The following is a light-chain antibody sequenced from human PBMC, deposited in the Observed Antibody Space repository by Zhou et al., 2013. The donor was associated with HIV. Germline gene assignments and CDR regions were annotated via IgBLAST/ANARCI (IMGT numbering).Light chain of an antibody. CDR3: QQGRNWPLT. CDR2: DAS. V-gene: IGKV3-11*01. J-gene: IGKJ4*01. Sequence: EIVVTQSPGTLSLSPGERATLSCRASQSLSSNYVAWFQQKPGQAPRLLISDASNRATGIPARFSGSGSETDFTLTISSLEPEDFAVYYCQQGRNWPLTFGGGTKVEIK. CDR1: QSLSSN.